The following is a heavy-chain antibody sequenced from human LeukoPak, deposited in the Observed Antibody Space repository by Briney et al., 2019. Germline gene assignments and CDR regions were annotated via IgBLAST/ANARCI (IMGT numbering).Heavy chain of an antibody. D-gene: IGHD4-17*01. CDR1: GFTFSSYW. J-gene: IGHJ4*02. Sequence: GGSLRLSCAASGFTFSSYWVSWVRQAPGKGLEWVSAISGSGGSTYYADSVKGRFTISRDNSKNTLYLQMNSLRAEDTAVYYCAKDQVTRDYAYFDYWGQGTLVTVSS. CDR2: ISGSGGST. V-gene: IGHV3-23*01. CDR3: AKDQVTRDYAYFDY.